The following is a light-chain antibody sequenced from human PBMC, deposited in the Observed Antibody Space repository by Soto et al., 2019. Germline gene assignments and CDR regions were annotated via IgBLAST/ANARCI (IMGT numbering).Light chain of an antibody. CDR2: AAS. Sequence: DIQMTQSPSSLSASVGDRVTITCRASQSISSYLNWYQQKPGKAPKLLTYAASSLQSGVPSRFSGSGSGTDFTLTISSLQPEDFATYYCQQSYSTPITFGQGTRLEI. CDR3: QQSYSTPIT. CDR1: QSISSY. V-gene: IGKV1-39*01. J-gene: IGKJ5*01.